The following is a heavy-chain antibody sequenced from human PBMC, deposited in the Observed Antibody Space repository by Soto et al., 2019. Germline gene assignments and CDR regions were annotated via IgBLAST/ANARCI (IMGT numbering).Heavy chain of an antibody. CDR3: ARDGGYEVGFDY. Sequence: LSLTCTVPGCSISSGGYYWNWIRQNPGKGLEWIGYIYYSGSTYYNPSLKSQVTISVDTSKNQFSLKLSSVTAADTAVYYCARDGGYEVGFDYWGQGTLVTVSS. CDR2: IYYSGST. D-gene: IGHD5-12*01. J-gene: IGHJ4*02. CDR1: GCSISSGGYY. V-gene: IGHV4-31*01.